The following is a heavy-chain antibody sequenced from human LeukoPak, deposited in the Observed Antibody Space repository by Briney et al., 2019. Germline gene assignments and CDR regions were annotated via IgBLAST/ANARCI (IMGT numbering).Heavy chain of an antibody. CDR2: ISSNGGST. J-gene: IGHJ4*02. D-gene: IGHD6-19*01. CDR1: GFTFSSYA. CDR3: ARAPYSSGWYGPFRF. Sequence: GGSLRLSCAASGFTFSSYAMHWDRQAPGKGLEYVSAISSNGGSTYYANSVKGRFTISRDNSKNTLYLQMGSLRAEDMAVYYCARAPYSSGWYGPFRFWGQGTLVTVSS. V-gene: IGHV3-64*01.